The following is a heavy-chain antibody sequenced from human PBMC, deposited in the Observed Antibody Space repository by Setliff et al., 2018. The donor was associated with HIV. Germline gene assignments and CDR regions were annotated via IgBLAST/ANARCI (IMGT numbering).Heavy chain of an antibody. CDR3: ARGIGTRYNYYMDV. V-gene: IGHV4-4*07. CDR1: GASISSYY. J-gene: IGHJ6*03. CDR2: IYTSGNM. D-gene: IGHD1-20*01. Sequence: SETLSLTCTVSGASISSYYWNWFRRPAGKGLESLGRIYTSGNMIYNPSLKSRVTMSADTSRNQLSLKLSSVTAADTAVYYCARGIGTRYNYYMDVWGIGTTVTVSS.